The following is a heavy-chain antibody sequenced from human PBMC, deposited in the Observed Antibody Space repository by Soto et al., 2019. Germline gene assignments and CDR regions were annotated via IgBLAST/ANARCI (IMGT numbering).Heavy chain of an antibody. J-gene: IGHJ4*02. D-gene: IGHD1-26*01. CDR3: ARDDYGIYPY. CDR1: GYTVTDYY. CDR2: IDPRSGAT. Sequence: ASVKVSCKASGYTVTDYYIHWVRQAPGQGLEWMGWIDPRSGATIYAQKFQDRVTMTRDTSISTAYMDLSRLRSDDTAVYYCARDDYGIYPYWGQGTLVTVSS. V-gene: IGHV1-2*02.